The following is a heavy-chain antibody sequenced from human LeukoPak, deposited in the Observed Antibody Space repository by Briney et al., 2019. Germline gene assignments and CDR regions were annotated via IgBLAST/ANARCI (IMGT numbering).Heavy chain of an antibody. CDR1: GGSISSGGYS. D-gene: IGHD6-13*01. V-gene: IGHV4-30-2*01. CDR2: INLSGST. Sequence: PSETLSLTCAVSGGSISSGGYSWSWIRQPPGKGLEWIGEINLSGSTNYNPSLKSRVTISVDTSKNQFSLKLSSVTAADTAVYYCARDRYSSSWYGDFDYWGQGTLVTVSS. CDR3: ARDRYSSSWYGDFDY. J-gene: IGHJ4*02.